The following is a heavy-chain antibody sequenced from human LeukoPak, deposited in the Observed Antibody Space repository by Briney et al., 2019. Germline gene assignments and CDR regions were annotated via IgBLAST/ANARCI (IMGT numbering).Heavy chain of an antibody. Sequence: SETLSLTCAVYGGSFSGYYWSWIRQPPGKGLEWIGEINHSGSTNYNPSLKSRVTISVDTSKNQFSLKLSSVTAADTAVYYCASLGYCSGGSFSTAEYYGMDVWGQGTTVTVSS. V-gene: IGHV4-34*01. CDR3: ASLGYCSGGSFSTAEYYGMDV. CDR2: INHSGST. CDR1: GGSFSGYY. J-gene: IGHJ6*02. D-gene: IGHD2-15*01.